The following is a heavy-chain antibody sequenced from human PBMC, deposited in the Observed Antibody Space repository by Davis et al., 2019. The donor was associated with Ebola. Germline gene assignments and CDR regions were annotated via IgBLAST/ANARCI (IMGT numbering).Heavy chain of an antibody. CDR3: ASPLSGYSSGWYGY. D-gene: IGHD6-19*01. J-gene: IGHJ4*02. Sequence: ASVKVSCKASGYTFTGYYMHWVRQAPGQGLEWMGWINPNSGGTNYAQKFQGRVTMTRDTSTSTVYMELSSLRSEDTAVYYCASPLSGYSSGWYGYWGQGTLVTVSS. CDR1: GYTFTGYY. CDR2: INPNSGGT. V-gene: IGHV1-2*02.